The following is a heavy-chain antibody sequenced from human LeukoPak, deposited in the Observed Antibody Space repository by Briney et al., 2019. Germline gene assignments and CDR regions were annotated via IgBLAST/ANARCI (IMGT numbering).Heavy chain of an antibody. CDR3: ASRAHFWSGPGG. V-gene: IGHV3-7*01. D-gene: IGHD3-3*02. J-gene: IGHJ4*02. CDR1: GFTFSTYW. CDR2: IKQDGSEK. Sequence: GGSLRLSCAASGFTFSTYWMSWVCQAPGRGLEWVANIKQDGSEKYYVDSVKGRFTISRDNAKKSLSLQMNSLRAEDTAVYYCASRAHFWSGPGGWGQGTLVTVSS.